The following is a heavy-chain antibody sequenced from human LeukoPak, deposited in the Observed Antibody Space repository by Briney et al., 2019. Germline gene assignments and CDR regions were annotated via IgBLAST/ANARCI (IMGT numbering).Heavy chain of an antibody. Sequence: GASVKVSCKASGGTFSSYAISWVRQAPGQGLEWMGRIIPIFGPANYAQKFQGRVTITTDESTSTAYMELSSLRSEDTAVYYCASRGLAAADHWGQGTLVTVSS. CDR2: IIPIFGPA. J-gene: IGHJ4*02. D-gene: IGHD6-13*01. V-gene: IGHV1-69*05. CDR1: GGTFSSYA. CDR3: ASRGLAAADH.